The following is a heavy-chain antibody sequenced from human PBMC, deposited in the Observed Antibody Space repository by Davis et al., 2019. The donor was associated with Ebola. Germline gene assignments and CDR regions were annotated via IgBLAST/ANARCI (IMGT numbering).Heavy chain of an antibody. J-gene: IGHJ5*02. D-gene: IGHD6-19*01. CDR3: ARGRTVTGTRGLSWFDP. V-gene: IGHV3-21*01. CDR1: GFTFSSYS. Sequence: GGSLRLSCAASGFTFSSYSMNWVRQAPGKGLEWVSSISSSSSYIYYADSVKGRFTISRDNAKNSLYLQMNSLRAEDTAAYYCARGRTVTGTRGLSWFDPWGQGALVTVSS. CDR2: ISSSSSYI.